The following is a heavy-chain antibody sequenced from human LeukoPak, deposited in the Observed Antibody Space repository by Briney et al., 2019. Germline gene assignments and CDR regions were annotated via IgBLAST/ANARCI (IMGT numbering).Heavy chain of an antibody. J-gene: IGHJ3*02. CDR2: IYYSGST. V-gene: IGHV4-39*01. CDR1: GGSISSSSYY. Sequence: SQTLSLTCTVSGGSISSSSYYWGWIRQPPGKGLEWIGSIYYSGSTYYNPSLKSRVTISVDTSKNQFSLKLSSVTAADTAVYYCARRLYDFWSGYSTENAFDIWGQGTMVTVSS. D-gene: IGHD3-3*01. CDR3: ARRLYDFWSGYSTENAFDI.